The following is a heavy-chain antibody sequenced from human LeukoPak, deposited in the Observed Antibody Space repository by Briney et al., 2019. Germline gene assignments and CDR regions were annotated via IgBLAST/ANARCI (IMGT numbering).Heavy chain of an antibody. CDR3: ASLGPYSSTWYGDY. CDR1: AGAITRTSYF. J-gene: IGHJ4*02. D-gene: IGHD6-13*01. CDR2: IYYSGTT. V-gene: IGHV4-39*01. Sequence: SETLSLTFTVSAGAITRTSYFWGWIRQSPGKGLEWIGSIYYSGTTYYNPSLKSRVTISVDTSKNEFSLHLNSVTAADTAVYYCASLGPYSSTWYGDYWGQGIQVTVSS.